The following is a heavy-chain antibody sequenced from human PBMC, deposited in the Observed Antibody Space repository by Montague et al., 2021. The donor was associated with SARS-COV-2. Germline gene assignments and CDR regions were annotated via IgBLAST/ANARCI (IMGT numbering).Heavy chain of an antibody. Sequence: SGAEVKKPGESLKISCAASGFTFSSYWMSWVRQAPGKGLEWVANIKQDGSEKYYVDSVKGRFTISRDNAKNSLYLQMNSLRAEDTAVYYCAREALQGGGYSYGPLNYYYYYGMDVWGQGTTVTVSS. J-gene: IGHJ6*02. D-gene: IGHD5-18*01. CDR2: IKQDGSEK. CDR1: GFTFSSYW. CDR3: AREALQGGGYSYGPLNYYYYYGMDV. V-gene: IGHV3-7*03.